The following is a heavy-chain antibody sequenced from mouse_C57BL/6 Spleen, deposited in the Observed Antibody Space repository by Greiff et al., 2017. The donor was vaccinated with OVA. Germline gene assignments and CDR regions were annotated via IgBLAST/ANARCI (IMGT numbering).Heavy chain of an antibody. J-gene: IGHJ1*03. CDR2: IYPRDGST. CDR1: GYTFTDHT. Sequence: VQLQQSAAELVKPGASVKISCKVSGYTFTDHTIHWMKQRPEQGLEWIGYIYPRDGSTKYNEKFKGKATLTADKSSSTAYMQLNSLTSEDSAVYFCARKGYYGNWYFDVWGTGTTVTVSS. V-gene: IGHV1-78*01. CDR3: ARKGYYGNWYFDV. D-gene: IGHD1-1*01.